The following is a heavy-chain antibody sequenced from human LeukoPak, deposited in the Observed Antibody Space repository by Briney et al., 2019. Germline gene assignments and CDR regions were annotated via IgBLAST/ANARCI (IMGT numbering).Heavy chain of an antibody. CDR1: GGSISSGDYY. CDR3: AREGGSSALGY. CDR2: IYYSGST. Sequence: SETLSLTCTVSGGSISSGDYYWSWIRQPPGKGLEWIGYIYYSGSTYYNPSLKSRVTISVDTSKNQFSLKLSSVTAADTAVYYCAREGGSSALGYWGQGTLVTVSS. J-gene: IGHJ4*02. V-gene: IGHV4-30-4*08. D-gene: IGHD6-6*01.